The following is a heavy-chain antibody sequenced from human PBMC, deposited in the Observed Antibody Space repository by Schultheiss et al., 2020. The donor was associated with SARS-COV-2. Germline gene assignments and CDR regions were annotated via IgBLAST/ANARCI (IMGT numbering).Heavy chain of an antibody. D-gene: IGHD3-10*01. CDR2: IKSKTDGGTT. V-gene: IGHV3-15*07. J-gene: IGHJ2*01. CDR1: GFTFSNAW. CDR3: AREVSGDWYFDL. Sequence: GGSLRLSCAASGFTFSNAWMHWVRQAPGKGLEWVGRIKSKTDGGTTDYAAPVKGRFTISRDNSKNTLYLQMNSLRAEDTAVYYCAREVSGDWYFDLWGRGTLVTVSS.